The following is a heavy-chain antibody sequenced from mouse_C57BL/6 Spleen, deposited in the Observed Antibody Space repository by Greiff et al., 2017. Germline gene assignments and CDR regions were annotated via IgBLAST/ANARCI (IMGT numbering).Heavy chain of an antibody. D-gene: IGHD1-1*01. CDR3: ARNQNYYGISSAYFDY. CDR1: GFSFTSYA. Sequence: VHLVESGPGLVEPSQCLSITCTVSGFSFTSYAISWVRQPPGKGLEWLGVIWTGGGTNYNYALKSRLSISKGNSKSQMYLKMNSLQTQDTDRYYCARNQNYYGISSAYFDYWGQGTTLTVSS. CDR2: IWTGGGT. J-gene: IGHJ2*01. V-gene: IGHV2-9-1*01.